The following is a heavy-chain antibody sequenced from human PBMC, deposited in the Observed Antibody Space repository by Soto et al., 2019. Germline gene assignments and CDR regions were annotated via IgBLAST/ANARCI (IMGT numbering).Heavy chain of an antibody. CDR3: AKSPNFYCSSPNCYKYYFDH. V-gene: IGHV3-30*18. CDR2: ISYDGSEK. Sequence: PGGSLRLSCAASGFTFNTYGMHWVRQAPGKGLEWVAVISYDGSEKYYVDSVKGRFTISKDNSKNTLYLQMNRLRPEDTAVYYCAKSPNFYCSSPNCYKYYFDHWGQGTRVTVSS. J-gene: IGHJ4*02. D-gene: IGHD2-2*02. CDR1: GFTFNTYG.